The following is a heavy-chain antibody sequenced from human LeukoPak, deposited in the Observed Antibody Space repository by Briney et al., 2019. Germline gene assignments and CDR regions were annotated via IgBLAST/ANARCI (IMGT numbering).Heavy chain of an antibody. J-gene: IGHJ3*02. V-gene: IGHV3-23*01. CDR2: ISGSGGST. CDR1: GFTFSSYG. CDR3: ARDRAITFGGVIVSPDAFDI. Sequence: GGSLRLSCAASGFTFSSYGMSWVRQAPGKGLEWVSAISGSGGSTYYADSVKGRFTISRDNSKNTLYLQMNSLRAEDTAVYYCARDRAITFGGVIVSPDAFDIWGQGTMVTVSS. D-gene: IGHD3-16*02.